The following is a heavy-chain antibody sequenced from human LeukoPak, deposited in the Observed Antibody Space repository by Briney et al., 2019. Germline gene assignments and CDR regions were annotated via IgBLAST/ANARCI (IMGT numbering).Heavy chain of an antibody. D-gene: IGHD1-1*01. CDR3: ARSSWNHFYLYYGMDD. CDR2: THYRSQWYT. CDR1: GDSVSTINAA. V-gene: IGHV6-1*01. J-gene: IGHJ6*02. Sequence: SQTLSLTCDISGDSVSTINAAWNWIRQSPSRGLEWLGRTHYRSQWYTDYAISVKSHITITADTSKNQFFLQLKSVTPEDTAVYYCARSSWNHFYLYYGMDDWGQGTTVIVSS.